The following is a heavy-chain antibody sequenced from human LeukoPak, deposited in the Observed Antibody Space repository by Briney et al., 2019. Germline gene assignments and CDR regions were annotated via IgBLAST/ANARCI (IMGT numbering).Heavy chain of an antibody. CDR3: TRSGRGAFFKAYFDY. CDR2: ISYDGSKK. J-gene: IGHJ4*02. CDR1: GFTLSSYG. V-gene: IGHV3-30*03. D-gene: IGHD2/OR15-2a*01. Sequence: QSGGSLRLSCAASGFTLSSYGMHWVRQAPGKGLEWVAVISYDGSKKFYADSVKGRFTISRDKLNDMLYLQMSSLRDDDTGVYYCTRSGRGAFFKAYFDYWGQGTLVTVSS.